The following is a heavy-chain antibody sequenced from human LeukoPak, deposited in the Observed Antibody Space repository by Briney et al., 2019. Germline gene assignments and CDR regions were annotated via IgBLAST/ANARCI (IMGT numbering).Heavy chain of an antibody. CDR1: EFTFSSYS. J-gene: IGHJ4*02. V-gene: IGHV3-21*04. D-gene: IGHD5-12*01. CDR2: ISSSSSYI. CDR3: AKDDAWLRFGE. Sequence: GGSLRLSCAASEFTFSSYSMNWVRQAPGKGLEWVSSISSSSSYIYYADSVKGRFTISRDNSKNTLYLEVIRLTPEDSAVYYCAKDDAWLRFGEWSQGTLVTVSS.